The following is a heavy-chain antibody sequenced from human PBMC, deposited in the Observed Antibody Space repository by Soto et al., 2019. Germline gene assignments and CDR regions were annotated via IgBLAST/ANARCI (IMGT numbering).Heavy chain of an antibody. CDR1: GGSFSGYY. CDR2: INHSGST. J-gene: IGHJ6*02. V-gene: IGHV4-34*01. CDR3: AGKRYYYYYGMDV. D-gene: IGHD1-1*01. Sequence: PSETLSLTCAVYGGSFSGYYWSWIRQPPGKGLEWIGEINHSGSTNYNPSLKSRVTISVDTSKDQFSLKLSSVTAADTAVYYCAGKRYYYYYGMDVWGQGPTVTVSS.